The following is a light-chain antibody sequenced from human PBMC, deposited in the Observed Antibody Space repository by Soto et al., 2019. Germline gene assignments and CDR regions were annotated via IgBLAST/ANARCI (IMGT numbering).Light chain of an antibody. CDR3: HQYGGSPGT. Sequence: EIVLTQSPGTLSLSPGERPTLSCSASQSVSSNYLAWYQQRPGQAPRLLIYDASSRATGVPDRFSGSGSGTDFTLTISRLEPEDFAVYYCHQYGGSPGTLGQGTKVDIK. V-gene: IGKV3-20*01. CDR1: QSVSSNY. CDR2: DAS. J-gene: IGKJ1*01.